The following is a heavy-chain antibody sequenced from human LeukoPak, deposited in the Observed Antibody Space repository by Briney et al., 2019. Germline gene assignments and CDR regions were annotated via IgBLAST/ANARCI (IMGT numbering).Heavy chain of an antibody. Sequence: GGSLRLSCAASGFTFSSYSMTWVRQAPGKGLEWISYIRSSGSPIYYADSVRGRFTISKDNAKNSLYLQMNSLRDEDTAVYYCARVAVGATRVDFDYWDQGTLVTVSS. CDR1: GFTFSSYS. V-gene: IGHV3-48*02. J-gene: IGHJ4*02. D-gene: IGHD1-26*01. CDR3: ARVAVGATRVDFDY. CDR2: IRSSGSPI.